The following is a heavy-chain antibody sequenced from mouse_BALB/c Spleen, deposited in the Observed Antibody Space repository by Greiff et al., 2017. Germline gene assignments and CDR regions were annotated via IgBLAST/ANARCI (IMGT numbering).Heavy chain of an antibody. Sequence: VKLMESGPGLVAPSQSLSITCTVSGFSLTSYGVHWVRQPPGKGLEWLGVIWAGGSTNYNSALMSRLSISKDNSKSQVFLKMNSQQTDDTAMYYCASFYDYDGAWFAYWGQGTLVTVSA. D-gene: IGHD2-4*01. V-gene: IGHV2-9*02. CDR1: GFSLTSYG. CDR2: IWAGGST. CDR3: ASFYDYDGAWFAY. J-gene: IGHJ3*01.